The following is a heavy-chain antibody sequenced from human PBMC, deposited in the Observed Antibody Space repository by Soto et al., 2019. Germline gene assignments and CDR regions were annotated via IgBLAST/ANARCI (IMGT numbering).Heavy chain of an antibody. D-gene: IGHD2-2*01. CDR1: GYTFTSYY. V-gene: IGHV1-46*01. CDR2: INPSGTTT. CDR3: ARPQIASHYYYGMDV. J-gene: IGHJ6*02. Sequence: QVPLVQSGAEVKKPGASVKVSCKASGYTFTSYYMHWVRQAPGQGLEWMGIINPSGTTTDYAQKFQGRVTMTRDTSTSTYYVELSSLRSEDTAVYYWARPQIASHYYYGMDVWGQGTTVTVSS.